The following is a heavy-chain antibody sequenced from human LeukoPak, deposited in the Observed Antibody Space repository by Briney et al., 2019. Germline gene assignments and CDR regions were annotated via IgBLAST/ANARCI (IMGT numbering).Heavy chain of an antibody. Sequence: PSETLSLTCTVSGGSISSYYWSWIRQPPGKGLEWIGYIYYSGSTNYNPSLKSRVTISVDTSKNQFSPKLSSVTAADTAVYYCARGTGGWNPFDYWGQGTLVTVSS. CDR3: ARGTGGWNPFDY. J-gene: IGHJ4*02. CDR2: IYYSGST. CDR1: GGSISSYY. D-gene: IGHD6-19*01. V-gene: IGHV4-59*01.